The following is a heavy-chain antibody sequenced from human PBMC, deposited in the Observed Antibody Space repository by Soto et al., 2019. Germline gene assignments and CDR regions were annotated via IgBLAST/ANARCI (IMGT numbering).Heavy chain of an antibody. V-gene: IGHV1-69*04. D-gene: IGHD3-16*01. Sequence: ASVKVSCKASGYTFTSYGSSWVRQAPGQGLEWMGRIIPLLVIANYAQKFQGSVTITADKSTSTAYMEMSSLRSEDTAVYYCASVGVYGAGPFDYWGQGTLVTVSS. CDR2: IIPLLVIA. J-gene: IGHJ4*02. CDR3: ASVGVYGAGPFDY. CDR1: GYTFTSYG.